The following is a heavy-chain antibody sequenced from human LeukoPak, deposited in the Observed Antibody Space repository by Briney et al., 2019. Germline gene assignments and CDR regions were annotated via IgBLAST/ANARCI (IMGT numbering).Heavy chain of an antibody. CDR1: GFTFSSYG. V-gene: IGHV3-33*01. D-gene: IGHD6-13*01. Sequence: GGSLRLSCAASGFTFSSYGMHWVRQAPGKGLEWVAXXXXXXSNKYYADSVKGRFTISRDNSKNTLYLQMNSLRAEDTAVYYCAIPTTKGIYSSSWYYYFQHWGQGTLVTVSS. CDR3: AIPTTKGIYSSSWYYYFQH. J-gene: IGHJ1*01. CDR2: XXXXXSNK.